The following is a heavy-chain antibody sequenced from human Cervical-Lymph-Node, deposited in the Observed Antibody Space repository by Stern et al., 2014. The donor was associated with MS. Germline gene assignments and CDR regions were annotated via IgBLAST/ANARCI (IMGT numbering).Heavy chain of an antibody. J-gene: IGHJ4*02. CDR1: GFTFSYYD. Sequence: EVQLVQSGGDLNKPGGSLKLSCEASGFTFSYYDMNWVRQAPGKGLELVSSISSCKSYLNFAGSVKGRFTISRDNAKNALYLQMNSLRAEYSAVYYCARQYGYNLDYWGRGTLVTVSS. V-gene: IGHV3-21*01. CDR2: ISSCKSYL. D-gene: IGHD5-24*01. CDR3: ARQYGYNLDY.